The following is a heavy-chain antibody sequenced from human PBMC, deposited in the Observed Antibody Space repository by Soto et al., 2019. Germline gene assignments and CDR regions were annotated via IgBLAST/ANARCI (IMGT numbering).Heavy chain of an antibody. CDR1: GGSFSGYY. J-gene: IGHJ4*02. D-gene: IGHD1-20*01. CDR2: INHSGST. Sequence: QVQLQQWGAGRLKPSETLSLTWAVYGGSFSGYYWTWFRQPPGKGLEWIGEINHSGSTNYKPSLRSRVTISVDTSKNQLSLKVNSVTAADTAVYYCARGRTLITGTSLDYWGQGTLVTVSS. V-gene: IGHV4-34*01. CDR3: ARGRTLITGTSLDY.